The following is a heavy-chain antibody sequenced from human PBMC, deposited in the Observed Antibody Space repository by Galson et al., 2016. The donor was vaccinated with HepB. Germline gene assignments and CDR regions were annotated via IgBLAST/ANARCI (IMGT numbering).Heavy chain of an antibody. CDR1: GFRFGDYY. Sequence: SLRLSCAASGFRFGDYYMSWIRQAPGKGPEWVSYISDTGSHTNYVDSVKGRFTISRHNARNLVFLEMHTLRAEDSALYFGARPKDPGDFFSYLVEHWGQGTPVTVSS. CDR3: ARPKDPGDFFSYLVEH. J-gene: IGHJ1*01. D-gene: IGHD3/OR15-3a*01. CDR2: ISDTGSHT. V-gene: IGHV3-11*06.